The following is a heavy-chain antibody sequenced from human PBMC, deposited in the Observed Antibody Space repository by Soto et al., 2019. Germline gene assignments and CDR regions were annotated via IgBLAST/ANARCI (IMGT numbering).Heavy chain of an antibody. J-gene: IGHJ4*02. V-gene: IGHV3-23*01. CDR3: ASSGRYFAVDS. D-gene: IGHD1-26*01. Sequence: QPGGSLRLSCAASGFTFSTYGISWVRQAPGKGLEWVSAMSASGDHTYYADSVRGRFTISRDNSKNKLYLQMDSLRVEDTALYYCASSGRYFAVDSWGQGTLVTVSS. CDR2: MSASGDHT. CDR1: GFTFSTYG.